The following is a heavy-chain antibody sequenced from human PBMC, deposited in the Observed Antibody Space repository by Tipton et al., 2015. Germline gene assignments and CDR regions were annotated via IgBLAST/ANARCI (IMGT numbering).Heavy chain of an antibody. Sequence: GSLRLSCTASGFTFSSYWMSWVRQAPGKGLEWVANIKQHGSEKYYVDSVKGRFTISRDNAKNSLYLQMNSLRAEDTAVYYCARDYGDTWYFDLWGRGSLVTVSS. J-gene: IGHJ2*01. D-gene: IGHD4-17*01. V-gene: IGHV3-7*03. CDR3: ARDYGDTWYFDL. CDR1: GFTFSSYW. CDR2: IKQHGSEK.